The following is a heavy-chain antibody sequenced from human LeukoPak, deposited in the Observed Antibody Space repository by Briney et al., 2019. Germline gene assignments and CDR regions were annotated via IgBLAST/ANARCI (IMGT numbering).Heavy chain of an antibody. CDR2: INPSGGST. CDR3: ARDSDKFFDY. V-gene: IGHV1-46*01. Sequence: ASVKVSCKASGYTFTSYYIHWVRQAPGEGLEWMGIINPSGGSTSYAQKFQGRVTMTRDMSTSTVYKELSSLRSEDTAVYYCARDSDKFFDYWGQGTLVTVSS. CDR1: GYTFTSYY. J-gene: IGHJ4*02.